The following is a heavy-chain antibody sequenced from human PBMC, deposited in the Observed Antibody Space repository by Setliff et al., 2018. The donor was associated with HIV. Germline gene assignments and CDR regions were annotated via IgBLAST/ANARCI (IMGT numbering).Heavy chain of an antibody. Sequence: SETLSLTCNVSGDSIKDYYWSWIRQPPGKGLEWLGYMSSSANSNYNPSLKNRITISIATSKNQFSLRLKSVTAADAAIYYCARGAGAFGAKLDSWGQGSLVTVSS. J-gene: IGHJ4*02. CDR1: GDSIKDYY. V-gene: IGHV4-4*08. CDR2: MSSSANS. D-gene: IGHD3-10*01. CDR3: ARGAGAFGAKLDS.